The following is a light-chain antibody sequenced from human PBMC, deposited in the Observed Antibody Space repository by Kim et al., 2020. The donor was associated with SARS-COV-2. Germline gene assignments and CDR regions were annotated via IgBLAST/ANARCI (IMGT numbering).Light chain of an antibody. Sequence: SSELTQDPAVSVALGQTVRITCQGDSLRSYYASWXQQKPGQAPVLVIYDKNNRPSGIPDRFSGSSSGNTASLTITGAQAEDEADYYCNSRDNSGNHRVFG. V-gene: IGLV3-19*01. J-gene: IGLJ3*02. CDR1: SLRSYY. CDR3: NSRDNSGNHRV. CDR2: DKN.